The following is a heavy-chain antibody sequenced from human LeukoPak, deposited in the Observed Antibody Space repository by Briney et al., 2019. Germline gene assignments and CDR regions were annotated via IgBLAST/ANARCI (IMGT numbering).Heavy chain of an antibody. CDR3: ARGRRNYYDSSGPLLAFEI. D-gene: IGHD3-22*01. J-gene: IGHJ3*02. Sequence: PSETLSLTCAVSGGSFSGYYWSWIRQPPGKGLEWIGEINHSGSTNYNPSLKSRVTISVDTSKNQFSLKLSSVTAADTAVYYCARGRRNYYDSSGPLLAFEIWGQGTMVTVSS. CDR1: GGSFSGYY. V-gene: IGHV4-34*01. CDR2: INHSGST.